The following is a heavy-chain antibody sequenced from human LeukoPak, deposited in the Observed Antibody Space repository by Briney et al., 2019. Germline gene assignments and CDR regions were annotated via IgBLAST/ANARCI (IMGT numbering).Heavy chain of an antibody. J-gene: IGHJ3*02. CDR2: INHSGST. CDR3: EPYYYDSSGYYDAFDI. D-gene: IGHD3-22*01. V-gene: IGHV4-34*01. Sequence: SETLSLTCAVYGGSFSGYYWSWIRQPPGKGLEWIGEINHSGSTNYNPSLKSRVTISVDTSKNQFSLKLSSVTAADTAVYYCEPYYYDSSGYYDAFDIWGQGTMVTVPS. CDR1: GGSFSGYY.